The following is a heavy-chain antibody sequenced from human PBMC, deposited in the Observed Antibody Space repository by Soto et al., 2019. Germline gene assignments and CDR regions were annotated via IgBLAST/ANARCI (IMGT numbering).Heavy chain of an antibody. J-gene: IGHJ4*02. CDR1: GFTFSSYA. Sequence: GSLRLSCAASGFTFSSYAMSWVRQAPGKGLEWVSAISGSGGSTYYADSVKGRFTISRDNSKNTLYLQMNSLRAEDTAVYYCAKGQRRWLQLGNFDYWGQGTLVTVSS. CDR2: ISGSGGST. CDR3: AKGQRRWLQLGNFDY. D-gene: IGHD1-1*01. V-gene: IGHV3-23*01.